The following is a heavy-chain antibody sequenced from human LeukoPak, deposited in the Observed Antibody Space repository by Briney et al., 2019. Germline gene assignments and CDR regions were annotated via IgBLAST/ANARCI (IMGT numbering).Heavy chain of an antibody. CDR1: NGSISPYF. CDR3: ARRQTYFDY. V-gene: IGHV4-59*08. CDR2: IYYSGST. J-gene: IGHJ4*02. Sequence: SETLSLTCTVSNGSISPYFWSWIRQPPGKGLEWIGYIYYSGSTKYNPSLKSRVAISLDTSKKQFSLKRSSVTAADTALYYCARRQTYFDYWGQGTLVTVSS.